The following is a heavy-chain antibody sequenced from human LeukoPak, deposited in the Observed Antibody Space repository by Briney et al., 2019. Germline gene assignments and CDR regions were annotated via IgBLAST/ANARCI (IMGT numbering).Heavy chain of an antibody. CDR1: IFSFSDYY. J-gene: IGHJ3*02. CDR3: AGGMVRGASDAFDI. D-gene: IGHD3-10*01. CDR2: ISSSGSAI. V-gene: IGHV3-11*01. Sequence: PGGPQRLSCSASIFSFSDYYMTMIRKASGKGLERVSFISSSGSAIYYADSMKGRFSISRDNGNKSLYLQLNSLSAEDTAIYYCAGGMVRGASDAFDIWGQGTMVTVSS.